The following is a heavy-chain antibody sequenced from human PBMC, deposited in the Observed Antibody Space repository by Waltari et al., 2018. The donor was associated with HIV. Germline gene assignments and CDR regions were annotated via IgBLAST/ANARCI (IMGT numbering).Heavy chain of an antibody. CDR1: GFTFSDYA. CDR3: VRRPNYDFSSGFYYEYFYYDL. J-gene: IGHJ4*02. Sequence: VQLVESGGGLVKPGGSLRLACAASGFTFSDYAMSWIRQAPGKGLEWISYISSRGGTIYSGDSVKGRFAISRDNAKNSLYLEMNNLRAEDAAIYYCVRRPNYDFSSGFYYEYFYYDLWGRGTLVTVSS. CDR2: ISSRGGTI. D-gene: IGHD3-22*01. V-gene: IGHV3-11*01.